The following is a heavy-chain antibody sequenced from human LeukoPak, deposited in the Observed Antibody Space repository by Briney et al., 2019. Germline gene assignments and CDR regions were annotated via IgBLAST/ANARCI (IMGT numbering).Heavy chain of an antibody. CDR1: GFTFSSYA. CDR3: ARSHPAGFYFDY. Sequence: GGSLRLSCAASGFTFSSYAMSWVRQAPGKGLEWVSAISGSGGSTYYADSVKGRFTISRDNSKNTLYLQMNSLRSDDTAVYYCARSHPAGFYFDYWGQGTLVTVSS. CDR2: ISGSGGST. V-gene: IGHV3-23*01. D-gene: IGHD6-13*01. J-gene: IGHJ4*02.